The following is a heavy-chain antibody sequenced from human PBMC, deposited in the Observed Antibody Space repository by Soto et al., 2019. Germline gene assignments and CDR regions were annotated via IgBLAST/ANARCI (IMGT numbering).Heavy chain of an antibody. CDR3: ARESGSTRPWMDY. J-gene: IGHJ4*02. CDR1: GFILSSYD. V-gene: IGHV3-30*03. D-gene: IGHD6-6*01. Sequence: QVQLVESGGGVVQPGRSLRLSCTVSGFILSSYDIHWVRQAPGRGLEWVAFISYDGVKKDYADSVKGRFTISRDNSENTVYLQMNSLRAADTAVYYCARESGSTRPWMDYWGQGTVVTVS. CDR2: ISYDGVKK.